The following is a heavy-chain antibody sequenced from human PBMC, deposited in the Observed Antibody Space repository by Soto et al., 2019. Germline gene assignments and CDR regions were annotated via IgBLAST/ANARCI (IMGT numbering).Heavy chain of an antibody. CDR3: ARHAGAILTGSNHYYGMDF. D-gene: IGHD3-9*01. V-gene: IGHV5-51*01. CDR2: IYPGDSDT. Sequence: AEAMNISCKGSGYSFTSYWIGWVRQMPGKGLEWMGIIYPGDSDTRYSPSFQGQVTISADKSISTAYLQWSSLKASDTAMYYCARHAGAILTGSNHYYGMDFWGQGTTVTGSS. CDR1: GYSFTSYW. J-gene: IGHJ6*02.